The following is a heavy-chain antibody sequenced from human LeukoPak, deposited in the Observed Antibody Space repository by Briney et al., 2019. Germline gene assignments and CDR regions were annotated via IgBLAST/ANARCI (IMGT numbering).Heavy chain of an antibody. CDR3: ARGHAKWSMDY. CDR1: GFTFSSYD. V-gene: IGHV3-13*01. J-gene: IGHJ4*02. CDR2: IGTAGDT. D-gene: IGHD2-8*01. Sequence: PGGSLRLSCAASGFTFSSYDMHWVRQATGKGLEWVSAIGTAGDTYYPGSVKGRFTISRENAKNYLYLQMNSLRAGDTAVYYCARGHAKWSMDYWGQGTLVTVSS.